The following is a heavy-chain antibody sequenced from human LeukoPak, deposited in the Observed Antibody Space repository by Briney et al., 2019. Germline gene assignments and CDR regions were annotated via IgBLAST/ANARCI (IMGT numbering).Heavy chain of an antibody. CDR1: GFTFSSYA. V-gene: IGHV3-64*01. CDR3: ARGVGPFDI. D-gene: IGHD2-15*01. Sequence: GSLRLSCAASGFTFSSYAMHWVRQAPGRGPEYVSAISSNGGSTYYANSVKGRFTISRDNSKNTLYLQMGSLRAEDMAVYYCARGVGPFDIWGQGTMVTVCS. J-gene: IGHJ3*02. CDR2: ISSNGGST.